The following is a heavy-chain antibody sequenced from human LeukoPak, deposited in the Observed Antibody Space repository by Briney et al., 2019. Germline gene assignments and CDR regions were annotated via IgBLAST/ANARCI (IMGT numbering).Heavy chain of an antibody. D-gene: IGHD3-22*01. Sequence: GGSLRLSCAASGFTFSNAWMSWVRQAPGKGLEWVGRIKSKTDGGATDYAAPVKGRFTISRDDSKNTLYLQMNSLKTEDTAVYYCTTSMIEYYFDYWGQGTLVTVSS. CDR1: GFTFSNAW. CDR3: TTSMIEYYFDY. V-gene: IGHV3-15*01. CDR2: IKSKTDGGAT. J-gene: IGHJ4*02.